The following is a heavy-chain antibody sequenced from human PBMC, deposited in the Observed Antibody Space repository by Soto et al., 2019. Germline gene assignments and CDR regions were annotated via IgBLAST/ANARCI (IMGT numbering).Heavy chain of an antibody. Sequence: SETLSLTCTVSGGSVSSGSYYWSWIRQPPGKGLEWIGYIYYSGSTNYNPSLKSRVTISVDTSKNQFSLKLSSVTAADTAVYYCARVGPDSSSWFTTIVYYFDYRGQVPLFTVYS. CDR2: IYYSGST. CDR1: GGSVSSGSYY. V-gene: IGHV4-61*01. D-gene: IGHD6-13*01. CDR3: ARVGPDSSSWFTTIVYYFDY. J-gene: IGHJ4*02.